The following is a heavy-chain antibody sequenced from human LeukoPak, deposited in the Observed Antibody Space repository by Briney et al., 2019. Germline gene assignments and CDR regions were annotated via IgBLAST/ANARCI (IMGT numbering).Heavy chain of an antibody. Sequence: GGSLRLSCAASGFTFSNYAIHWVRQAPGKGLEWVAVISYDGSNKYYADSVKGRFTISRDNSKNTLYLQMNSLKTEDTAVYYCAIDCSLTGRAVAGTEGSYFDYWGQGTLVTVSS. CDR3: AIDCSLTGRAVAGTEGSYFDY. CDR2: ISYDGSNK. CDR1: GFTFSNYA. J-gene: IGHJ4*02. V-gene: IGHV3-30-3*01. D-gene: IGHD6-19*01.